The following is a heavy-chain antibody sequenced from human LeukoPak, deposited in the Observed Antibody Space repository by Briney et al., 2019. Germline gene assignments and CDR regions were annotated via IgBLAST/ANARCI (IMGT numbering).Heavy chain of an antibody. V-gene: IGHV3-64*01. CDR2: ISSNGGST. D-gene: IGHD3-22*01. CDR1: GFTFSSYA. J-gene: IGHJ6*03. Sequence: PGGSLRLSCAASGFTFSSYAMHWVRPAPGKGLEYVSAISSNGGSTYYANSVKGRFTISRDNSKNTLYLQMGSLRAEDMAVYYCARTTYYYDSSVRDVSGYYYMDVWGKGTTVTVSS. CDR3: ARTTYYYDSSVRDVSGYYYMDV.